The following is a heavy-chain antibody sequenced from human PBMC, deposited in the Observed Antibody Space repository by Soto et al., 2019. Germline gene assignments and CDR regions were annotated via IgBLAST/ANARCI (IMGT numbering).Heavy chain of an antibody. CDR3: ARHAGGVSQIDY. CDR1: GGSISSHGYY. Sequence: SETLSLTCTVSGGSISSHGYYWGWIRQPPGKGLEWIGTIYYSGATFYNPSLKSRVTISVDTSKNQLSLKLSSVTAADTAVYYCARHAGGVSQIDYWGQGTLVTVSS. V-gene: IGHV4-39*01. CDR2: IYYSGAT. J-gene: IGHJ4*02. D-gene: IGHD1-26*01.